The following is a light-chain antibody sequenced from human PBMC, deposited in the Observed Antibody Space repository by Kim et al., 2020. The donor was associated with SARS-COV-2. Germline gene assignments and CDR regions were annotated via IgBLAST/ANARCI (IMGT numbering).Light chain of an antibody. Sequence: SYELTQPSSVSVSPGQTARIPCSGDVLAKKYARWFQQKPGQAPVLVIYKDSERPSGIPGRFSGPSSGTTVTLTISGAQVEDEADYYCYSAADNNRVFGGGNQLTVL. CDR2: KDS. CDR1: VLAKKY. V-gene: IGLV3-27*01. J-gene: IGLJ3*02. CDR3: YSAADNNRV.